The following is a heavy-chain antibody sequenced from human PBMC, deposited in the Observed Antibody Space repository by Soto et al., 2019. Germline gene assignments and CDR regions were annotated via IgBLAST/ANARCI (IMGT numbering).Heavy chain of an antibody. CDR2: IKQDGNEK. CDR1: GFTFSSHW. Sequence: EVQLVESGGGLVQPGGSLRLSCAASGFTFSSHWMAWVRQAPGKGLQWVANIKQDGNEKNHVDSVKGRFTISRDNAKNSLYLQMNSMRVEDTAVYYCTRSWSAAYDDWGKGTLVIVSS. D-gene: IGHD1-26*01. J-gene: IGHJ4*02. CDR3: TRSWSAAYDD. V-gene: IGHV3-7*01.